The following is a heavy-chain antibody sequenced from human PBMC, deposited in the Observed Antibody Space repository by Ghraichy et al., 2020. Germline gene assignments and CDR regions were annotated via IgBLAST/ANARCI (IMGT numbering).Heavy chain of an antibody. D-gene: IGHD6-25*01. J-gene: IGHJ4*02. CDR2: INSEGTST. CDR1: GFSVSTYW. V-gene: IGHV3-74*01. Sequence: GGSLRLSCAASGFSVSTYWMHWVRQAPGKGLMWVSRINSEGTSTSYADFVKGRFTISRDNAKNSLYLQMNSLRVEDTGVYFCAREGEAAAGFYTFDYWGQGTLVTVSS. CDR3: AREGEAAAGFYTFDY.